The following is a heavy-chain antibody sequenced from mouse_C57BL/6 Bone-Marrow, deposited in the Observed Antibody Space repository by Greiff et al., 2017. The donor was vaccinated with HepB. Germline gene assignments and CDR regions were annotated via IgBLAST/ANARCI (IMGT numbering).Heavy chain of an antibody. V-gene: IGHV1-15*01. CDR2: IDPETGGT. D-gene: IGHD1-1*01. Sequence: VNVVESGAELVRPGASVTLSCKASGYTFTDYEMHWVKQTPVHGLEWIGAIDPETGGTAYNQKFKGKAILTADKSSSTAYMELRSLTAEDSAVYYGTRWGTVVATDYYAMDYWGQGTSVTVSS. CDR3: TRWGTVVATDYYAMDY. J-gene: IGHJ4*01. CDR1: GYTFTDYE.